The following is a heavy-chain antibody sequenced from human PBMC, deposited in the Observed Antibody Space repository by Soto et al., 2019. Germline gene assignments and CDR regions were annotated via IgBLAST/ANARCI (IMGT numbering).Heavy chain of an antibody. CDR1: GFTFSSYA. CDR3: AKGGYYSLFDI. Sequence: GGSLRLSCAASGFTFSSYAMSWVRQTPGKGLEWVSGISGSGGRTYYADSVKGRFTISRDNSNNTLSLQMHILRVEDTAVYFCAKGGYYSLFDIWGQGTMVTVSS. J-gene: IGHJ3*02. CDR2: ISGSGGRT. V-gene: IGHV3-23*01. D-gene: IGHD3-16*01.